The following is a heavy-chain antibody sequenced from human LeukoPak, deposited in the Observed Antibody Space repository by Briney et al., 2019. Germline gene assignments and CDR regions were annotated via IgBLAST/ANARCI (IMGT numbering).Heavy chain of an antibody. CDR1: GFTFSAYI. D-gene: IGHD3-22*01. V-gene: IGHV3-30*04. J-gene: IGHJ4*02. CDR3: AREGLTDYYDSSGSPLDY. Sequence: PGTSLRLSCATSGFTFSAYIMHWVRQAPGRGLEWVAVKSYDGGIEYYADSVKGRFTISRDESKSTLYLQMNSLRDEDTAVYYCAREGLTDYYDSSGSPLDYWGQGTLVTVSS. CDR2: KSYDGGIE.